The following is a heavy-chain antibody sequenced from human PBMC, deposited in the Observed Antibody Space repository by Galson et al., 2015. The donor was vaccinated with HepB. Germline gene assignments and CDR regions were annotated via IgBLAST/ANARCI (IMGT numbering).Heavy chain of an antibody. J-gene: IGHJ5*02. CDR3: ARVGFIAAAGGWVDP. D-gene: IGHD6-13*01. CDR2: ISYDGSNK. Sequence: SLRLSCAASGFTFSSYAMHWVRQAPGKGLEWVAVISYDGSNKYYADSVKGRYTISRDNSKNTLYLQMNSLRAEDTAVYYCARVGFIAAAGGWVDPWGQGTLVTVSS. CDR1: GFTFSSYA. V-gene: IGHV3-30*04.